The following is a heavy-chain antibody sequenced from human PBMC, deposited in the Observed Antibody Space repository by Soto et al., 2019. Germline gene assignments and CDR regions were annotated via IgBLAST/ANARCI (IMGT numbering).Heavy chain of an antibody. D-gene: IGHD3-10*01. CDR2: ISGDGTTI. J-gene: IGHJ4*02. Sequence: QVPLVESGGGLVEPGGSLRLSCAASGFRFSDHYMTWIRKAPGKGLEWVSKISGDGTTIYYADSVKGRFTVSRDNAKNSVYLQMNSLRAEDTAVYYCASDPYYYASGFWGQGTLVTVSS. CDR1: GFRFSDHY. CDR3: ASDPYYYASGF. V-gene: IGHV3-11*01.